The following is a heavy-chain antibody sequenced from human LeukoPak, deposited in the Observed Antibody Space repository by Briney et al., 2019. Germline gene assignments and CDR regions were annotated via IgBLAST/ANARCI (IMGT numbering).Heavy chain of an antibody. CDR1: GFSLSDLS. V-gene: IGHV1-24*01. CDR2: FDRSDNKK. J-gene: IGHJ4*02. CDR3: TSDQIFVFGELYDY. D-gene: IGHD3-3*01. Sequence: GASVKVSCKVSGFSLSDLSLQWVRQTPEKGLEWMGHFDRSDNKKIYAQRFQGRLTMTEDTSAETAYMELSSLSSEDTAIYYCTSDQIFVFGELYDYWGQGTLLTVSS.